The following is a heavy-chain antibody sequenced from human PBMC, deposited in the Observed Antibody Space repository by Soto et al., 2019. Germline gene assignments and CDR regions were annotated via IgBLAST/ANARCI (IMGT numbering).Heavy chain of an antibody. CDR1: GVPITTFY. CDR3: ARGQLLHYQYGLDV. CDR2: VYYVGST. V-gene: IGHV4-59*07. Sequence: QVQLQESGPALVRPSDSLSLMCSVSGVPITTFYWSWIRQAPGKGLEYIGFVYYVGSTHYNPALKGRVTISVDTAKNEFSLNLRSVTAADTAAYYCARGQLLHYQYGLDVWGQGTTVIV. J-gene: IGHJ6*02. D-gene: IGHD3-10*01.